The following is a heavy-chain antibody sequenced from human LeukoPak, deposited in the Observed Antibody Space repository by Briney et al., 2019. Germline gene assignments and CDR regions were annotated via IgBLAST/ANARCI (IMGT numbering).Heavy chain of an antibody. CDR1: GGSISSSSYY. CDR2: INHSGST. J-gene: IGHJ4*02. Sequence: SETLSLTCTVSGGSISSSSYYWGWIRQPPGKGLEWIGEINHSGSTNYNPSLKSRVTISVDTSKNQFSLKLSSVTAADTAVYYCARVSSNVDYWGQGTLVTVSS. V-gene: IGHV4-39*07. CDR3: ARVSSNVDY.